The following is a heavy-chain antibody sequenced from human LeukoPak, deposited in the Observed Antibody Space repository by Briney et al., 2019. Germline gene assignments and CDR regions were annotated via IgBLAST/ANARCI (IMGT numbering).Heavy chain of an antibody. V-gene: IGHV1-69*05. CDR2: IIPIFGTS. J-gene: IGHJ4*02. CDR1: GGTFSSYA. Sequence: ASVKVSCKASGGTFSSYAISWVRHAPGQGLEWMARIIPIFGTSDYAQKFQGRVTITTDESTSTAFMELSGLRSEDTAVYYCTKEHEGYFDYWGQGSLVTVSS. CDR3: TKEHEGYFDY.